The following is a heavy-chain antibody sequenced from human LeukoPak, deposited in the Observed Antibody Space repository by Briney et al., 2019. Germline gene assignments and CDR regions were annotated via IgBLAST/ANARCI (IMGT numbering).Heavy chain of an antibody. CDR1: GGSFSGYY. CDR3: ARGKVVVAATLKWFDP. V-gene: IGHV4-34*01. J-gene: IGHJ5*02. CDR2: INHSGST. Sequence: SETLSLTCAVYGGSFSGYYSSWIRQPPGKWLEWIGEINHSGSTNYNPSLKSRVTISVDTSKNQFSLKLSSVTAADTAVYYCARGKVVVAATLKWFDPWGQGTLVTVSS. D-gene: IGHD2-15*01.